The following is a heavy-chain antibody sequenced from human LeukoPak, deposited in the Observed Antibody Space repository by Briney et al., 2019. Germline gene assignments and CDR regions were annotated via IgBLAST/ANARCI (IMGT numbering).Heavy chain of an antibody. D-gene: IGHD2-2*01. CDR2: INHSGST. CDR1: GGSFSGYY. Sequence: SETLPLTCAVYGGSFSGYYWSWIRQPPGKGLEWIGEINHSGSTNYNPSLKSRVTISVDTSKNQFSLKLSSVTAADTAVYYCAVVPAASSYYFDYWGQGTLVTVSS. J-gene: IGHJ4*02. CDR3: AVVPAASSYYFDY. V-gene: IGHV4-34*01.